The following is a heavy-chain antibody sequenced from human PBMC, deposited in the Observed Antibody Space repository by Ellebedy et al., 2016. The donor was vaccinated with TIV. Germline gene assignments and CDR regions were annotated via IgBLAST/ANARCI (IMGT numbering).Heavy chain of an antibody. V-gene: IGHV3-49*03. CDR2: IRSKAYGGTT. CDR1: GFTFGDYA. D-gene: IGHD2-15*01. CDR3: TRDRSCSGGSCYYWYFDL. Sequence: GGSLRLSXTASGFTFGDYAMSWFRQAPGKGLEWVGFIRSKAYGGTTEYAASVKGRFTISRDDSKSIAYLQMNSLKTEDTAVYYCTRDRSCSGGSCYYWYFDLWGRGTLVTVSS. J-gene: IGHJ2*01.